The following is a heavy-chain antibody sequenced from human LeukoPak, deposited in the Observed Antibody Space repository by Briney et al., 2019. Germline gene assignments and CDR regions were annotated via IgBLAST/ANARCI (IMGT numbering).Heavy chain of an antibody. CDR2: IYTRGST. CDR1: GGSISSGSYY. D-gene: IGHD3-3*01. Sequence: PSQTLSLTCTVSGGSISSGSYYWSWIRQPTGKGLEWIGRIYTRGSTNYDPSLKSRVTISVDTSKNQFSLKLSSVTAADMAVYYCARGAYDFWSGDASGAFDIWGQGTMVTVSS. J-gene: IGHJ3*02. V-gene: IGHV4-61*02. CDR3: ARGAYDFWSGDASGAFDI.